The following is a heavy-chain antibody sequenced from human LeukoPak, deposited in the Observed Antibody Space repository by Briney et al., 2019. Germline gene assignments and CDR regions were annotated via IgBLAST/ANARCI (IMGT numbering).Heavy chain of an antibody. J-gene: IGHJ4*02. CDR2: IYYSGST. Sequence: SETLSLTCTVSGGSISSSSYYWGWIRQPPGKGLEWIGSIYYSGSTYYNPSLKSRVTISVDTSKNQFSLKLSSVTAADTAVYYCARHARSMVRGVNPDYWGQGTLVTVSS. V-gene: IGHV4-39*01. CDR3: ARHARSMVRGVNPDY. CDR1: GGSISSSSYY. D-gene: IGHD3-10*01.